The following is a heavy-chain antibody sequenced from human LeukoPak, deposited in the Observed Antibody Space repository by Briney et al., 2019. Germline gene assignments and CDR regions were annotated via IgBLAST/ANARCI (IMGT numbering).Heavy chain of an antibody. Sequence: GGSLRLSCAASGFTFSNYWMSWVRQAPGKGLEWVANIKRDGSEKYYVDSVKGRFTISRDNAKNSLYLQMNSLRAEDTAVYYCARAQGAGYYFDYWGQGTLVTVSS. D-gene: IGHD1-26*01. CDR2: IKRDGSEK. CDR3: ARAQGAGYYFDY. CDR1: GFTFSNYW. J-gene: IGHJ4*02. V-gene: IGHV3-7*01.